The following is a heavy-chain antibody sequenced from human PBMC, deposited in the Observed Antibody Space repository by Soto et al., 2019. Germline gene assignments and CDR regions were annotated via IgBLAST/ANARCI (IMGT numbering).Heavy chain of an antibody. D-gene: IGHD2-15*01. CDR2: IYYGGST. Sequence: PSETLSLTCTVSGGSISSYYWSWIRQPPGKGLEWIGYIYYGGSTNYSPSLKSRVTISLDTSKKQISLKLSSVTAADTAVYYCAGGYCSGGNCYRQTFDYWGQGTLVTVSS. V-gene: IGHV4-59*01. J-gene: IGHJ4*02. CDR1: GGSISSYY. CDR3: AGGYCSGGNCYRQTFDY.